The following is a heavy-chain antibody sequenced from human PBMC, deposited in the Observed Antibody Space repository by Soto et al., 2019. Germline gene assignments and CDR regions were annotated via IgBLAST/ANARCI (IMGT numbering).Heavy chain of an antibody. Sequence: QVQLVQSGAEVKRPGASVKVSCRASGYTFIGYAMHWVRQAPGQRLEWMGWINPGNGNTRYSQKFQGRVSITRDTSASTANMELSSLRSEDTAVYYCARGGGSYGYYFDYWGQGTLVTVSS. CDR1: GYTFIGYA. D-gene: IGHD1-26*01. CDR2: INPGNGNT. CDR3: ARGGGSYGYYFDY. V-gene: IGHV1-3*01. J-gene: IGHJ4*02.